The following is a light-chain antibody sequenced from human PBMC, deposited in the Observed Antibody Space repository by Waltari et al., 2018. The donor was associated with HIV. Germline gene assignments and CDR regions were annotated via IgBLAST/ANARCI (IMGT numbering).Light chain of an antibody. CDR1: SSDVGRYNL. CDR2: ECS. V-gene: IGLV2-23*01. CDR3: CSYAGSSTVV. J-gene: IGLJ2*01. Sequence: QSALTQPASVSGSPVQPITISGTGTSSDVGRYNLVSWYQQHPGKAPKLMIYECSKRPSGFSNRFSGSKSGNTASLTISGLQAEDEADYYCCSYAGSSTVVFGGGTKLTVL.